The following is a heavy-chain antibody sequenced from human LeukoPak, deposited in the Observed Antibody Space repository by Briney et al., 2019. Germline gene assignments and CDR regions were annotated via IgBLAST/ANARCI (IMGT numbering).Heavy chain of an antibody. CDR3: ARSGGVTYPYFDY. CDR1: GYTFTGYY. J-gene: IGHJ4*02. CDR2: INPNSGGT. V-gene: IGHV1-2*04. Sequence: GASVKVSCKASGYTFTGYYMHWVRQAPGQGLEWMGWINPNSGGTNYAQKFQGWVTMTRDTSIGTAYMELSRLRSDDTAVYYCARSGGVTYPYFDYWGQGTLVTVSS. D-gene: IGHD3-16*01.